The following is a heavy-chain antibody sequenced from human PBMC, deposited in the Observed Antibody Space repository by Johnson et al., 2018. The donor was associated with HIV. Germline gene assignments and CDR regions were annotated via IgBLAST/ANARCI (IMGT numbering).Heavy chain of an antibody. V-gene: IGHV3-13*01. CDR1: GFTFSSYD. J-gene: IGHJ3*02. CDR2: IGTAGDT. Sequence: VQLVESGGGLVQPGGSLRLSCAASGFTFSSYDMLWVRQATGKGLEWVSAIGTAGDTYYPGSVKGRFTISRENAKNSLYLQMNSLRAGDTAVYYCARVSGWTFGAFDIWGQGTMVTVSS. D-gene: IGHD3-22*01. CDR3: ARVSGWTFGAFDI.